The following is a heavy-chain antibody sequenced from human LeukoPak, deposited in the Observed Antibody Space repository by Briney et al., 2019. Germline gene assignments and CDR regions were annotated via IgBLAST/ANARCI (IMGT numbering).Heavy chain of an antibody. CDR2: INPNTGGT. D-gene: IGHD5-24*01. Sequence: ASVKVSCKASGYTFTGYYIHWVRKAPGQALEWMGWINPNTGGTNYAQKFQGRVTMTRDTSISTAYMELTRLRSDDTAIYYCAKDAFLRDGANGHWYFHLWGRGTLVTVSS. CDR1: GYTFTGYY. CDR3: AKDAFLRDGANGHWYFHL. V-gene: IGHV1-2*02. J-gene: IGHJ2*01.